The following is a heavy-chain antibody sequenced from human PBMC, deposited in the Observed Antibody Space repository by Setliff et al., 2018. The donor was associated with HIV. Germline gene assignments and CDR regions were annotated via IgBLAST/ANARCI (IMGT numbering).Heavy chain of an antibody. D-gene: IGHD3-22*01. Sequence: PSETLSLTCTASGVSVSGTAYYWAWIRQPPGRGLEWIGNIYYTGNTNYNSSLKSRISMSMVASKKQIFLKLSTVSAADTAVYYCARQQGDSRGFYPHFDYWGQGRLVTVSS. CDR2: IYYTGNT. CDR3: ARQQGDSRGFYPHFDY. V-gene: IGHV4-39*01. J-gene: IGHJ4*02. CDR1: GVSVSGTAYY.